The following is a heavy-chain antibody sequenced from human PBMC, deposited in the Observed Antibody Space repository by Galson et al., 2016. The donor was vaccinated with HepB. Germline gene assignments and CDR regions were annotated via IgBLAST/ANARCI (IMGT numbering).Heavy chain of an antibody. CDR1: GDSVSSNSAA. V-gene: IGHV6-1*01. CDR3: ARDPPVSNSIFDM. Sequence: CAISGDSVSSNSAAWNWIRQSPSRGLEWLGRTYYRSKWYTDYAVSVKSRITVNPDTSKNQFSRQLNSVTPEDTAVYYCARDPPVSNSIFDMWGQGTMVTVSS. D-gene: IGHD4-23*01. CDR2: TYYRSKWYT. J-gene: IGHJ3*02.